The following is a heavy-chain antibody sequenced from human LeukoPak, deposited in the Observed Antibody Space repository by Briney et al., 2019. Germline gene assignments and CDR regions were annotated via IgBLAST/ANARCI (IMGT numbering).Heavy chain of an antibody. Sequence: ASVKVSCKASGYTFTGYYLHWVRQAPGQGLEWVEWINPNSGGTNFAQNFQGTVNLTRDTSISTAHMELSSLRSDEPAVYYCASGEILTGYFSDYWGQGTLVTVSS. CDR2: INPNSGGT. V-gene: IGHV1-2*02. J-gene: IGHJ4*02. CDR3: ASGEILTGYFSDY. D-gene: IGHD3-9*01. CDR1: GYTFTGYY.